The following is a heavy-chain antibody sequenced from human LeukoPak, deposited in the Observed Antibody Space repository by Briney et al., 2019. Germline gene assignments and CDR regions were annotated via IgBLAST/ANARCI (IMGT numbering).Heavy chain of an antibody. CDR1: GFTFSNYA. D-gene: IGHD4-17*01. Sequence: GGSLRLSCAASGFTFSNYAMSWVRQAPGKGLEWVSVISGSGNRTYYAESVKGRFTFSRDNSKNTLYLQMNSLKVEDTAVYYCAKGPTTVTTRWFDHWGQGTLVTVSS. V-gene: IGHV3-23*01. CDR3: AKGPTTVTTRWFDH. J-gene: IGHJ5*02. CDR2: ISGSGNRT.